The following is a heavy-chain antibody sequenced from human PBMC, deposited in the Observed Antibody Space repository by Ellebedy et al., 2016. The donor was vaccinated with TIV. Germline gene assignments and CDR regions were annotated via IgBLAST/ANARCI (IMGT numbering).Heavy chain of an antibody. V-gene: IGHV3-23*01. CDR1: GISLRSYA. J-gene: IGHJ3*02. CDR2: IGGTGGTT. Sequence: GESLKISCAASGISLRSYAMSWVRQAPGKGLEWVSTIGGTGGTTYYRESVKGRFTVSRDTSRNTQYLQMSSLRAEDTAVYYCASGAYDIWGQGTMVIVSS. CDR3: ASGAYDI.